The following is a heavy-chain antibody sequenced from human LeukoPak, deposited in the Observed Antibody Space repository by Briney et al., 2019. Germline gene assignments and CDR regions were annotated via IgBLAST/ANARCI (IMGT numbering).Heavy chain of an antibody. CDR3: ARGDNDYGDYEYFQH. V-gene: IGHV4-59*01. CDR1: GVSISSYY. Sequence: KASETLSLTCTVSGVSISSYYWSWIRQPPGKGLEWIGYIYYSGSTNYNPSLKSRVTISVDTSKNQFSLKLSSVTAADTAVYYCARGDNDYGDYEYFQHWGQGTLVTVSS. CDR2: IYYSGST. D-gene: IGHD4-17*01. J-gene: IGHJ1*01.